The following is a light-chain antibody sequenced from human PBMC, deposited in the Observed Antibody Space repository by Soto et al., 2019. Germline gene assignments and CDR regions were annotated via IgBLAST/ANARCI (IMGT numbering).Light chain of an antibody. J-gene: IGKJ1*01. V-gene: IGKV3-20*01. CDR1: QSVSSSY. CDR2: GAS. CDR3: QQYGSSPTWT. Sequence: EIVLTQSPGTLSLSPGERATLSCRASQSVSSSYLAWYQQKPGQAPRLLIYGASIRATGIPDRFSGSGSGTDFTLTISRLEPEDFAVYYCQQYGSSPTWTFGQGTKVEIE.